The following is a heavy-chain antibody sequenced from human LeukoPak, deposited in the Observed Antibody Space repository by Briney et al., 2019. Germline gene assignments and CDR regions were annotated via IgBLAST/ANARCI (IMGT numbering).Heavy chain of an antibody. J-gene: IGHJ3*01. CDR3: ARGKYSGFDL. CDR1: GDSVSTNSVA. D-gene: IGHD2-15*01. CDR2: TYYRSKWNN. V-gene: IGHV6-1*01. Sequence: SQTLSLTCVISGDSVSTNSVAWNWIRQSPSRGLEWLGRTYYRSKWNNDYAVSVKSRITINPDTSKNQFSLQLNSVTPDDTALYYCARGKYSGFDLWGKGTMVTVSS.